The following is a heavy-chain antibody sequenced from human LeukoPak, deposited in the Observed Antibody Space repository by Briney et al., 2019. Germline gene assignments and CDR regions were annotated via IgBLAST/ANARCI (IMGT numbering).Heavy chain of an antibody. CDR2: IYHSGST. CDR3: ARARNYCSSTSCYGGAFDY. V-gene: IGHV4-4*02. CDR1: GGSISSSNW. J-gene: IGHJ4*02. D-gene: IGHD2-2*01. Sequence: SETLSLTCAVSGGSISSSNWWSWVRQPPGKGLEWIGEIYHSGSTNYNPSLKSRVTISVDKSKNQFSLKLSSVTAADTAVYYCARARNYCSSTSCYGGAFDYWGQGTLVTVSS.